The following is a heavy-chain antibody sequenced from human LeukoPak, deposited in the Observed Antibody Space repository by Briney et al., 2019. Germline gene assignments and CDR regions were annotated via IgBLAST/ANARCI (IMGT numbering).Heavy chain of an antibody. CDR1: GFTFSVSV. D-gene: IGHD2-15*01. V-gene: IGHV3-23*01. CDR2: ISSSGGNT. CDR3: ARGGCSGGSCYSPNWFNP. Sequence: GGSLRLSCAASGFTFSVSVMNWVRQAPGKGLEWVSGISSSGGNTYYADSVKGRFTISRDNSKNTLYLQMNSLRAEDTAVYYCARGGCSGGSCYSPNWFNPWGQGSPVTVSS. J-gene: IGHJ5*02.